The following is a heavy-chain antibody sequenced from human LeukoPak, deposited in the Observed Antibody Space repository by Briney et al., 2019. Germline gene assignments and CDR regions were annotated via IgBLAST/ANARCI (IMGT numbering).Heavy chain of an antibody. V-gene: IGHV1-2*02. CDR3: ARPIRGNNWFDP. J-gene: IGHJ5*02. Sequence: ASVKVSCKASGYTFTGYYMHWVRQAPGRGLEWMGWINPNSGGTNYAQKFQGRVTMTRDTSISTAYMELSRLRSDDTAVYYCARPIRGNNWFDPWGQGTLVTVSS. CDR2: INPNSGGT. CDR1: GYTFTGYY. D-gene: IGHD1-26*01.